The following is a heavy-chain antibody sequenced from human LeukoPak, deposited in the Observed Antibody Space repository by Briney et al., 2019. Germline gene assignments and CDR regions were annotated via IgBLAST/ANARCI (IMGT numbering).Heavy chain of an antibody. CDR2: IWYDGSNK. J-gene: IGHJ6*03. CDR1: GFTFSSYG. V-gene: IGHV3-33*06. Sequence: GGSLRLSCAASGFTFSSYGMHWVRQAPGKGLGWVAVIWYDGSNKYYADSVKGRFTISRDNSKNTLYLQMNSLRAEDTAVYYCAKGALYYYYYMDVWGKGTTVTVSS. CDR3: AKGALYYYYYMDV.